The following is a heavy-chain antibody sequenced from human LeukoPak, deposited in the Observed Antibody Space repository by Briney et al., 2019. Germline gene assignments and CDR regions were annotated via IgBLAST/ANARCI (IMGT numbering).Heavy chain of an antibody. J-gene: IGHJ4*02. CDR1: GYTFSSYG. V-gene: IGHV1-18*01. Sequence: ASVKVSCKASGYTFSSYGVSWVRQAPGQGLEWMGWISAYNGNTYDAQKLQGRVTMTTDTSTSTAYMELRSLGSDDTAVYYCARDSSDYGPNAHDWWGQGTLVTVSS. CDR2: ISAYNGNT. D-gene: IGHD4-17*01. CDR3: ARDSSDYGPNAHDW.